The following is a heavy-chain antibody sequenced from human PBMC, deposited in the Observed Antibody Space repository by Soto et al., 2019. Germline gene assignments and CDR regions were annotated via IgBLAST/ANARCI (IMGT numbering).Heavy chain of an antibody. J-gene: IGHJ4*02. CDR3: ARAPGLGVGHIDY. V-gene: IGHV4-59*02. D-gene: IGHD3-3*01. CDR1: GASVTGFY. Sequence: SSETLSLTCTVSGASVTGFYWSWIRQPPGKGLEWIGYVFHSGSSNYNPSLKSRVTISVDTSKSQISLRLTSVTAADTAVYYCARAPGLGVGHIDYWGQGTLVTVPS. CDR2: VFHSGSS.